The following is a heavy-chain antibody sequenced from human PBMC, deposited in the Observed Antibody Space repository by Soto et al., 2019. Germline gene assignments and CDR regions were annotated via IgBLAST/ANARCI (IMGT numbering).Heavy chain of an antibody. D-gene: IGHD2-21*01. CDR3: ARANIVDFYYYGMDV. CDR1: GSSISSGGYY. V-gene: IGHV4-31*03. Sequence: SETLSLTCTVSGSSISSGGYYWSWIRQHPGKGLEWIGYIYYSGSTYYNPSLKSRVTISVDTSKNQFSLKLSSVTAADTAVYYCARANIVDFYYYGMDVWGQGTTVTVSS. CDR2: IYYSGST. J-gene: IGHJ6*02.